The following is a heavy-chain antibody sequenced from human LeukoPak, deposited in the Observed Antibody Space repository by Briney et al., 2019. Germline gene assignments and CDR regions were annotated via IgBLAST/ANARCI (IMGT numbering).Heavy chain of an antibody. V-gene: IGHV1-2*02. J-gene: IGHJ6*03. Sequence: GASVKVSCKASGYTFTGYYMHWVRQAPGQGLEWMGWINPNSGGTNYAQKFQGRVTMTRDTSISTAYMELSRLRSEDTAVYYCASNMPALVPAANYYYYYMDVWGKGTTVTISS. D-gene: IGHD2-2*01. CDR3: ASNMPALVPAANYYYYYMDV. CDR1: GYTFTGYY. CDR2: INPNSGGT.